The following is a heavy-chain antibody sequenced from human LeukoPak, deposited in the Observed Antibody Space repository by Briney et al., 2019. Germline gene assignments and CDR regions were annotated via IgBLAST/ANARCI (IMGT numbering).Heavy chain of an antibody. J-gene: IGHJ5*02. V-gene: IGHV4-59*01. CDR3: AREGGYDILTGYYNHWFDP. CDR2: IYYSGST. Sequence: SETLSLTCTVSGRSISSYYWSWLRQPPGKGLEWVGYIYYSGSTNYNPSLKSRVTISVDTSKNQFSLKLSSVTAADTAVYYCAREGGYDILTGYYNHWFDPWGQGTLVTVSS. CDR1: GRSISSYY. D-gene: IGHD3-9*01.